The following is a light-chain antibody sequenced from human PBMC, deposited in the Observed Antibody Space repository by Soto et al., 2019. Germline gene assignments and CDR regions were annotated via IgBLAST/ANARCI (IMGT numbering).Light chain of an antibody. CDR2: DAS. CDR1: QSISSW. J-gene: IGKJ1*01. CDR3: QQYKSYWT. V-gene: IGKV1-5*01. Sequence: DIQMTQSPSTLSASVGDRVTITCRASQSISSWLAWYQQKPGKAPKLLIYDASRLESGVPSRFSGSGSGTEFTLTISSLQPDDFATYYCQQYKSYWTFGQGTKVEIK.